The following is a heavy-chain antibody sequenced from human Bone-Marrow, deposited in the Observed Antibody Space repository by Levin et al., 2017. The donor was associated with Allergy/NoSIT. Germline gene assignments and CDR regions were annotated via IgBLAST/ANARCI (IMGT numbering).Heavy chain of an antibody. CDR2: ISSSGSTK. Sequence: PGGSLRLSCVGSGSTFSDDFMTWIRQAPGKGLEWVSYISSSGSTKNYADSVKGRFTISKDNTKNSLFLQMSSLRAEDTAVYYCARETCTSASCYLDSWGQGTLVTVSS. D-gene: IGHD2-2*01. V-gene: IGHV3-11*01. CDR3: ARETCTSASCYLDS. CDR1: GSTFSDDF. J-gene: IGHJ4*02.